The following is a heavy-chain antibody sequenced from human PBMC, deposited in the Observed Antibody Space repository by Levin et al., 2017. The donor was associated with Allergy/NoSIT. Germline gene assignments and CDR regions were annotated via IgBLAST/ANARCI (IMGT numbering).Heavy chain of an antibody. J-gene: IGHJ3*02. D-gene: IGHD3-22*01. CDR1: GGSFSGYY. Sequence: SETLSLTCAVYGGSFSGYYWSWIRQPPGKGLEWIGEINHSGSTNYNPSLKSRVTISVDTSKNQFSLKLSSVTAADTAVYYCARGYDSSGYYYLGPAFDIWGQGTMVTVSS. CDR2: INHSGST. V-gene: IGHV4-34*01. CDR3: ARGYDSSGYYYLGPAFDI.